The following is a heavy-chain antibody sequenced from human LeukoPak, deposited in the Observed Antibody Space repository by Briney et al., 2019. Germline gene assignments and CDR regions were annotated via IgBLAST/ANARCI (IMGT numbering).Heavy chain of an antibody. V-gene: IGHV4-34*01. J-gene: IGHJ3*02. CDR2: INHSGST. CDR3: ARDGSTLLGRAFDI. CDR1: GGSISSYY. Sequence: SETLSLICTVSGGSISSYYWSWIRQPPGKGLEWIGEINHSGSTNYNPSLKSRVTISVDTSKNQFSLKLSSVTAADTAVYYCARDGSTLLGRAFDIWGQGTMVTVSS. D-gene: IGHD6-13*01.